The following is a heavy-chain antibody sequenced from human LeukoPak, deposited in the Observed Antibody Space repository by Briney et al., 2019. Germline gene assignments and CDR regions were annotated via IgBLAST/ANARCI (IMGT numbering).Heavy chain of an antibody. CDR2: ISGSGDST. J-gene: IGHJ4*02. Sequence: GGSLRLSCAASGFTFSSYAMSWVRQAPGKGLESASAISGSGDSTYYADSVKGRFTISRDNSINTLYLQMNSLRAEDTAVYYCAKDHSYGSGSLPLPDYWGQGTLVTVSS. CDR3: AKDHSYGSGSLPLPDY. V-gene: IGHV3-23*01. D-gene: IGHD3-10*01. CDR1: GFTFSSYA.